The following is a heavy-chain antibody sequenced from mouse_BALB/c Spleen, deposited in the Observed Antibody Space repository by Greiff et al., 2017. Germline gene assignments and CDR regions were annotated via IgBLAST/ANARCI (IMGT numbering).Heavy chain of an antibody. CDR1: GYTFTSYW. Sequence: VQLQQSGAELAKPGASVKMSCKASGYTFTSYWMHWVKQRPGQGLEWIGYINPSTGYTEYNQKFKDKATLTADKSSSTAYMQLSSLTSEDSAVYYCAITTVVEAYWGQGTLVTVSA. CDR3: AITTVVEAY. D-gene: IGHD1-1*01. J-gene: IGHJ3*01. CDR2: INPSTGYT. V-gene: IGHV1-7*01.